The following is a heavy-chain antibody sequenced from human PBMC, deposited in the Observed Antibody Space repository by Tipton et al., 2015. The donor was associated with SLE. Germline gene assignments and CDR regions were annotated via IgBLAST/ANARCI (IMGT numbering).Heavy chain of an antibody. CDR3: AKEGISGYYYHFDY. CDR2: ISTSSSYT. Sequence: FLRLSCAASGFTFSDYYMSWIRQAPGKGLEWVSYISTSSSYTNYADSMKGRFTISRDNSKNTLYLQMNSLRAEDTAVYYCAKEGISGYYYHFDYWGQGTLVTVSS. J-gene: IGHJ4*02. CDR1: GFTFSDYY. V-gene: IGHV3-11*06. D-gene: IGHD3-22*01.